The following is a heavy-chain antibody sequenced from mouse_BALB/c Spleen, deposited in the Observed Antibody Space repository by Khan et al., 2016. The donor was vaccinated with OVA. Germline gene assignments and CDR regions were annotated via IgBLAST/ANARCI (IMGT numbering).Heavy chain of an antibody. CDR1: GFSLITYG. V-gene: IGHV2-4-1*01. CDR3: ARNSYRYDFTY. J-gene: IGHJ3*01. CDR2: IWSDGST. Sequence: LVESGPGLVQPSQSLSITCTVYGFSLITYGVHWVRQSPGKGLEWLGVIWSDGSTDYNAAFISRLSITKDNSKSQVFFKMNSLQADDTAIYYCARNSYRYDFTYWGRGTLVTVSA. D-gene: IGHD2-12*01.